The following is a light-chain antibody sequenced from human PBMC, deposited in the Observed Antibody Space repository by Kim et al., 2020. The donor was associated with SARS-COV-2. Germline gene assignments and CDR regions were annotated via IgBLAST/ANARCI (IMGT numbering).Light chain of an antibody. CDR2: QDS. CDR3: QAWDSSTAV. J-gene: IGLJ2*01. V-gene: IGLV3-1*01. CDR1: KLGDKY. Sequence: VTPGQTASITCSGDKLGDKYACWYQQKPGQSPVLVIYQDSKRPSGIPERFSGSNSGDTATLTISGTQAMDEADYYCQAWDSSTAVFGGGTQLTVL.